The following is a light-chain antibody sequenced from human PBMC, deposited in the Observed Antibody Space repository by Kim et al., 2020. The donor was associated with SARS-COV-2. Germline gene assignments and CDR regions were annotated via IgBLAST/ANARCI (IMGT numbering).Light chain of an antibody. CDR1: QNSDRF. CDR2: KTS. Sequence: SVGDRVTTTCRARQNSDRFLAWYQQKPGKAPNLLIYKTSNLNSGVPSRFSGNGSGTEFTLTISSLQPDDFATYYCQQYNSYPYTFGQGTKLEI. V-gene: IGKV1-5*03. CDR3: QQYNSYPYT. J-gene: IGKJ2*01.